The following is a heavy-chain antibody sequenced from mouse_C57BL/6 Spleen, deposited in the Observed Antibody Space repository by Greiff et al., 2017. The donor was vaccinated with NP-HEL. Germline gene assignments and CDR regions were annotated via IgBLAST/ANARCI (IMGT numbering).Heavy chain of an antibody. V-gene: IGHV2-2*01. D-gene: IGHD4-1*01. Sequence: QVQLKESGPGLVQPSQSLSIPCTVSGFSLTSYGVHWVRPSPGKGLEWLGVIWSGGSTDNNAAFISKLSISKDNSKSQVFFKMNSLQADDTAIYYCARNVLTGTYCDYWRQGTTLTVSS. J-gene: IGHJ2*01. CDR2: IWSGGST. CDR3: ARNVLTGTYCDY. CDR1: GFSLTSYG.